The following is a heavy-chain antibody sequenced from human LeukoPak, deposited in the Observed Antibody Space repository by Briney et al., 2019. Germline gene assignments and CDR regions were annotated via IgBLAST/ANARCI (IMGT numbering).Heavy chain of an antibody. CDR2: ISGSGGST. Sequence: PGGSLRLSCAAPGFTFSSYATSWGPQAPGKGLEWVSGISGSGGSTYYADSVKGRFTISRDSSKNSLYPHMNSLRAVATAVSYCAKGWGYCSGGRCYSGWFDPWGQGTLVTVSS. D-gene: IGHD2-15*01. J-gene: IGHJ5*02. V-gene: IGHV3-23*01. CDR3: AKGWGYCSGGRCYSGWFDP. CDR1: GFTFSSYA.